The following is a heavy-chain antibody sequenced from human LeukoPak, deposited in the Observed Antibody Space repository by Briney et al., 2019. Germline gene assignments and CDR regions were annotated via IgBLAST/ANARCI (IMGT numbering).Heavy chain of an antibody. CDR3: AKGSGSGWYGWFAP. V-gene: IGHV3-23*01. J-gene: IGHJ5*02. CDR1: GFTFNSYA. D-gene: IGHD6-19*01. Sequence: GGSLRLSCAASGFTFNSYAMYWVRQAPGKGLEWVSSIEASGGPTYYADSVKGRFTISRDNSKNTFYLQMNSLRAEDTAVYYCAKGSGSGWYGWFAPWGQGTLVTVSS. CDR2: IEASGGPT.